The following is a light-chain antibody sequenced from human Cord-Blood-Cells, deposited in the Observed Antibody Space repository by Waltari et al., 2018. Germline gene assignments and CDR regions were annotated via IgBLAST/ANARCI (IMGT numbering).Light chain of an antibody. CDR2: EVS. J-gene: IGLJ1*01. CDR1: SSDVGVSHY. Sequence: QSALTQPASVSGSPGQSITISCTGTSSDVGVSHYVSWYQQHPGKAPKLMIYEVSNRPSGVSNRFSGSKSGNTASLTISGLQAEDEADYYCSSYTSSSTLVFGTGTKVTVL. V-gene: IGLV2-14*01. CDR3: SSYTSSSTLV.